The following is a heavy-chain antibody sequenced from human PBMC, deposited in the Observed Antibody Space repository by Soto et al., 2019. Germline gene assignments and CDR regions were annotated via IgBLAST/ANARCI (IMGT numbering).Heavy chain of an antibody. J-gene: IGHJ6*02. D-gene: IGHD2-21*02. V-gene: IGHV1-69*01. Sequence: QVQLVQSGAEVKKPGSSVKVSCKASGGTFSSYAISWVRQAPGQGLEWMGGIILIFGTANYAQKFQGRVTITADESTSTAYMELSSLRSEDTAVYYCARAFCGGDCSYYYYGMDVWGQGTTVTVSS. CDR1: GGTFSSYA. CDR3: ARAFCGGDCSYYYYGMDV. CDR2: IILIFGTA.